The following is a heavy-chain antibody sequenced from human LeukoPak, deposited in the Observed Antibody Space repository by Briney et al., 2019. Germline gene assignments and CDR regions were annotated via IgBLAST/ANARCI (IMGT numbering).Heavy chain of an antibody. D-gene: IGHD2-2*01. CDR3: ARDGPGYCSSTSCHPGDY. V-gene: IGHV4-4*07. CDR2: IYTSGST. J-gene: IGHJ4*02. Sequence: SETLSLTCTVSGGSISSYYWSWIRQPAGKGLEWIGRIYTSGSTNYNPSLKSRVTISVDTSKNQFSLKLSSVTAADTAVYYCARDGPGYCSSTSCHPGDYWGQGTLVTVSS. CDR1: GGSISSYY.